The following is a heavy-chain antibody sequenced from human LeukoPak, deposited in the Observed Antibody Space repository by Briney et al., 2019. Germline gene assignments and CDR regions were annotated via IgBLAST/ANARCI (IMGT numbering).Heavy chain of an antibody. CDR2: IYYSGST. Sequence: KTSETLSLTCTVSGGSISGYYWSWIRQPPGKGLDWIGYIYYSGSTNYNPSLKSRVTISIDTSKNQFSLKLSSVTAADTAVYYCARHENSYDVFHIWGQGTMVTVSS. J-gene: IGHJ3*02. V-gene: IGHV4-59*08. CDR1: GGSISGYY. CDR3: ARHENSYDVFHI.